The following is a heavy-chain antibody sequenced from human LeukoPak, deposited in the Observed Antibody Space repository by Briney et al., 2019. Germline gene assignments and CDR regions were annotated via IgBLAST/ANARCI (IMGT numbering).Heavy chain of an antibody. CDR1: GFTFSSYS. D-gene: IGHD2-2*02. J-gene: IGHJ4*02. CDR2: ISSSSSYI. CDR3: ARRYCSSTNCYTGFDY. Sequence: PGGSLRLSCAASGFTFSSYSMNWVRQAPGKGLEWVSSISSSSSYIYYADSVKGRFTISRDNAKNSLYLQMNSLRAEDTAVYYCARRYCSSTNCYTGFDYWGQGTLVTVSS. V-gene: IGHV3-21*01.